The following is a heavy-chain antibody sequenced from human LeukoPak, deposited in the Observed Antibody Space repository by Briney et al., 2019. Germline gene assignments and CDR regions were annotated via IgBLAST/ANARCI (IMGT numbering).Heavy chain of an antibody. J-gene: IGHJ5*02. V-gene: IGHV4-4*09. CDR3: ARQEYSSSWYVGWFDP. CDR1: GGSISSYY. Sequence: KPSETLSLTCTVSGGSISSYYWSWIRQPPGKGLEWIGYIYTSGSTNYNPSLKSRVTISVDTSKNQFSLKLSSVTAADTAVYYCARQEYSSSWYVGWFDPWGQGTLVTVSS. D-gene: IGHD6-13*01. CDR2: IYTSGST.